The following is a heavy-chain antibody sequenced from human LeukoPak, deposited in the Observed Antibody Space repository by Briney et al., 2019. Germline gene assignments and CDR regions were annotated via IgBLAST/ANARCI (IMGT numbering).Heavy chain of an antibody. CDR1: GFTFSSYS. D-gene: IGHD2-2*01. CDR3: ARDSVVPAAYIDY. CDR2: ISSSGSTI. Sequence: PGGSLRLSCAASGFTFSSYSMNRVRQAPGKGLEWVSYISSSGSTIYYADSVKGRFTISRDNAKNSLYLQMNSLRAEDTAVYYCARDSVVPAAYIDYWGQGTLVTVSS. V-gene: IGHV3-48*04. J-gene: IGHJ4*02.